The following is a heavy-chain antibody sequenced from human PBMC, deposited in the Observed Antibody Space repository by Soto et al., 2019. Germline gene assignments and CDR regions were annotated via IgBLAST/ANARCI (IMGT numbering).Heavy chain of an antibody. V-gene: IGHV4-59*08. Sequence: PSETMSLTCTVSGDSISSYDGTWIRQPPGKGLEWVGYTYHSGSSNYNPSFKSRVTISVDTSKNQFSLELSSVTAADTAVYYCARLVAARPYQFDSWGQGTLVTVSS. J-gene: IGHJ4*02. CDR1: GDSISSYD. CDR2: TYHSGSS. D-gene: IGHD6-6*01. CDR3: ARLVAARPYQFDS.